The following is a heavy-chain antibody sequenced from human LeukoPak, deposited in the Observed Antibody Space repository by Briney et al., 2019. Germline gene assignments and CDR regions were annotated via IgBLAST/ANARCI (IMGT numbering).Heavy chain of an antibody. CDR3: AKDARRTSGWYFFDY. J-gene: IGHJ4*02. CDR1: GFSFSNYA. CDR2: ISDSGSIT. Sequence: GGSLRLSCAASGFSFSNYAMSWVRQAPGKGLQRVSVISDSGSITYYADSVKGRFTISRDNSKNTLFLQMNSLRAEDTAVYYCAKDARRTSGWYFFDYWGQGTLVTVSS. V-gene: IGHV3-23*01. D-gene: IGHD6-19*01.